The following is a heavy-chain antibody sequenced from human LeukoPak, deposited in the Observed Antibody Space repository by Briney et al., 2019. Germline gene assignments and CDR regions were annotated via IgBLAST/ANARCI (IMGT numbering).Heavy chain of an antibody. CDR1: GFTFSNYG. V-gene: IGHV3-23*01. CDR2: IICSAATI. CDR3: AKDRVFDYYDISELDY. Sequence: GGSLRLSCAASGFTFSNYGMTWVRQAPGKGLEWVSSIICSAATISYADSVKGRFTISRDNSKNTMCMKMNGLRAEDTAIYCAKDRVFDYYDISELDYWGPGTLVTVSS. D-gene: IGHD3-22*01. J-gene: IGHJ4*02.